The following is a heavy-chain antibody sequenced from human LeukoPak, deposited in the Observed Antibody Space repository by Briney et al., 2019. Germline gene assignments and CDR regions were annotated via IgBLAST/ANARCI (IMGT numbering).Heavy chain of an antibody. Sequence: SEALSLTCAVYGGSFSGYYWSWIRQPPGKGLEWIGEINHSGSTNYNPSLKSRVTISVDTSKNQFSLKLSSVTAADTAVYYCARVMPRFDPWGQGTLVTVSS. V-gene: IGHV4-34*01. J-gene: IGHJ5*02. CDR3: ARVMPRFDP. CDR2: INHSGST. D-gene: IGHD2-2*01. CDR1: GGSFSGYY.